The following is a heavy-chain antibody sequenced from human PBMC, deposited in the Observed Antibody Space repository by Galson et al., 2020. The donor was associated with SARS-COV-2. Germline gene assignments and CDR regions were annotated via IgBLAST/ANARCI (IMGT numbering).Heavy chain of an antibody. Sequence: GGSLRLSCAASGFTFNNCAMHWVRQAPGKGPEWVAVISYDGSNNYYADSVKGRFTISRDISKNTLYLQMNSLRVEDTAVYYCARGSKWNLLSAFDYWGQGTLVTASS. J-gene: IGHJ4*02. CDR2: ISYDGSNN. V-gene: IGHV3-30*03. CDR1: GFTFNNCA. CDR3: ARGSKWNLLSAFDY. D-gene: IGHD1-26*01.